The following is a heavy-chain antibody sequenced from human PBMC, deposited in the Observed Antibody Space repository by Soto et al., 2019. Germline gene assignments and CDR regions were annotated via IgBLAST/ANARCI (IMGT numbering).Heavy chain of an antibody. Sequence: VQLVDSGGGLVKPGGSIRLSCTASGFTFSDDYMSWLRQAPGKGLEWISYINPTEATIFYTESVRGQFTVSRDNARQSLFLQMDSLRADGTAVYYCGRVAWIYWGISSWCQGTLVTVSS. CDR3: GRVAWIYWGISS. D-gene: IGHD7-27*01. J-gene: IGHJ4*02. V-gene: IGHV3-11*01. CDR1: GFTFSDDY. CDR2: INPTEATI.